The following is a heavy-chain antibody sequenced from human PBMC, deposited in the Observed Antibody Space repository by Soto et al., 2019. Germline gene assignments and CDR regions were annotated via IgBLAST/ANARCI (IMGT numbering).Heavy chain of an antibody. V-gene: IGHV4-4*07. CDR3: ARDSIAAACTEVGYSWFDP. D-gene: IGHD6-13*01. J-gene: IGHJ5*02. CDR2: IYTSGST. Sequence: QVQLQESGPGLVKPSETLSLTCTVSGGSIISYYWSWIRQPAGKGLEWIGRIYTSGSTNYNPSLKSRVTMSLDTSTNQFALKLSSVTAADTAVYYCARDSIAAACTEVGYSWFDPWGQGTLVTVSS. CDR1: GGSIISYY.